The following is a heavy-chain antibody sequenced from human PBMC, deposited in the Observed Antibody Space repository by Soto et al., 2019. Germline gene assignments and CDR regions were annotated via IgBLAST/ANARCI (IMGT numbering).Heavy chain of an antibody. D-gene: IGHD6-6*01. CDR1: GFTFSSYS. J-gene: IGHJ4*02. V-gene: IGHV3-21*01. CDR2: ISSSSSYI. CDR3: ARDIFRKQLGTPDY. Sequence: EVQLVESGGGLVKPGGSLRLSCAASGFTFSSYSMNWVRQAPGKGLEWVSSISSSSSYIYYADSVKGRFTISRDNAKNSLYLQMNSLRAEDTAVYYCARDIFRKQLGTPDYGGQGTLVTVSS.